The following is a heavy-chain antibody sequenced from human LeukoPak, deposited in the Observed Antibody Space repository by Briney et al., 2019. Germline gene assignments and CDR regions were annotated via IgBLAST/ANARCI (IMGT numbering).Heavy chain of an antibody. CDR3: AKDYQGTPLDY. CDR2: ISYDGTNK. Sequence: GGSLRLSCAASGFTFSSYVMHWVRQAPGKGLEWVAIISYDGTNKYYADSVKGRFTISRDNSKNTLYLQMNSLRAEDTAVYYCAKDYQGTPLDYWGQGTLVTVSS. D-gene: IGHD1/OR15-1a*01. CDR1: GFTFSSYV. V-gene: IGHV3-30*04. J-gene: IGHJ4*02.